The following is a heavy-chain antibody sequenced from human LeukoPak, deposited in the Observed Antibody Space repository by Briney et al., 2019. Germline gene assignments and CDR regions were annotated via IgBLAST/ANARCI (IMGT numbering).Heavy chain of an antibody. V-gene: IGHV3-7*01. J-gene: IGHJ6*03. CDR1: GFTFSSYW. CDR3: ARGLGYCSGGSCYLVHYYYYYMDV. D-gene: IGHD2-15*01. Sequence: PGGSLRLSCAASGFTFSSYWMSWVRQAPGKGLEWVANIKQDGSEKYYVDSVKGRFTISRDNAKNSLYLQMNSLRAEDTAVYYCARGLGYCSGGSCYLVHYYYYYMDVWGKGTTVTVSS. CDR2: IKQDGSEK.